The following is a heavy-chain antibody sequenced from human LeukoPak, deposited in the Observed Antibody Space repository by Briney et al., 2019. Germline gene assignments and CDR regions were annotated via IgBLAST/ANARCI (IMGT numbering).Heavy chain of an antibody. CDR3: ASSTSSSSWYKRDYFDY. CDR1: GGSISSYY. J-gene: IGHJ4*02. CDR2: IYTSGST. Sequence: SETLSLTCTVSGGSISSYYWSWIRRPPGKGLEWIGYIYTSGSTNYNPSLKSRVTISEDTSKNQFSLKLSSVTAADTDVSYCASSTSSSSWYKRDYFDYWGQGTLVTVSS. V-gene: IGHV4-4*09. D-gene: IGHD6-13*01.